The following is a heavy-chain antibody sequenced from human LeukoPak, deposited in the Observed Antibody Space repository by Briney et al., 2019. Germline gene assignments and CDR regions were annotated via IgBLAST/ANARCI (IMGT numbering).Heavy chain of an antibody. CDR3: ARARYYYASSGLNGAFDI. V-gene: IGHV1-18*01. D-gene: IGHD3-22*01. CDR2: ISAYNGNT. J-gene: IGHJ3*02. Sequence: ASVKVSCKASGYTFTSYGISWVRQAPGQGLEWMGWISAYNGNTNYAQKLQDRVTMTTDTTTSTAYMELRSLRYDDTAVYYCARARYYYASSGLNGAFDIWGQGTMVTVSS. CDR1: GYTFTSYG.